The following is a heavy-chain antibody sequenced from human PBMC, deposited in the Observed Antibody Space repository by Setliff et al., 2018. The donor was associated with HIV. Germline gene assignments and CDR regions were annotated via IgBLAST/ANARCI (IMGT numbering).Heavy chain of an antibody. CDR2: ISSSSSYI. CDR1: GFTFSDYY. J-gene: IGHJ4*02. CDR3: ARGYYDSRGYYYPFDY. Sequence: GGSLRLSCAAAGFTFSDYYMSWIRQAPGKGLEWVSSISSSSSYIYYADSVKGRFTISRDNAKNSLYLQRNSLRAEDTAVYYCARGYYDSRGYYYPFDYWGQGTLVTVSS. D-gene: IGHD3-22*01. V-gene: IGHV3-11*06.